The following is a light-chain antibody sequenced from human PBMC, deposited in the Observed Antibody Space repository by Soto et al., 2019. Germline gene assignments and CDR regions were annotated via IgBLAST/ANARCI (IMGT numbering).Light chain of an antibody. Sequence: ALTQPRSVSGSPGQSVTISCTGTSSDFGGYNYVSWYQHHPGKAPKLMIYDVSERPSGVPDRFSGSKSGNTASLTISGLQAEDEADYYCCSYAGTFYVFGTGTKVTAL. CDR2: DVS. CDR1: SSDFGGYNY. V-gene: IGLV2-11*01. CDR3: CSYAGTFYV. J-gene: IGLJ1*01.